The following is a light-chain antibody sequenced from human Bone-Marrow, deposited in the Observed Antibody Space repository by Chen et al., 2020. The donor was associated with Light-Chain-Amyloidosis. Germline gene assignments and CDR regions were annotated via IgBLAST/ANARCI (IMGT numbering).Light chain of an antibody. CDR1: QSVLYSSNNKHY. CDR3: QLYYSTPQT. V-gene: IGKV4-1*01. CDR2: WAS. J-gene: IGKJ1*01. Sequence: DIVMIQSPDSLAVSLGERATINCKSSQSVLYSSNNKHYLAGYQQKPGQPPKLLIYWASTRESGVPDRLSGSGSATDCTRTISSLQAEYVAVYYCQLYYSTPQTFGQGTKVEIK.